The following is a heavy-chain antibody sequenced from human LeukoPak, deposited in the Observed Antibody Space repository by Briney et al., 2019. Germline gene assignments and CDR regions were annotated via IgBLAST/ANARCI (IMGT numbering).Heavy chain of an antibody. Sequence: ASVKVSCKASGYTFTGYYMHWVRQAPGQGLGWMGRINPNSGGTNYAQKFQGRVTMTRDTSISTAYMELSRLRSDDTAVYYCARAPKDGYIYFDYWGQGTLVTVSS. CDR2: INPNSGGT. CDR3: ARAPKDGYIYFDY. CDR1: GYTFTGYY. V-gene: IGHV1-2*06. D-gene: IGHD5-24*01. J-gene: IGHJ4*02.